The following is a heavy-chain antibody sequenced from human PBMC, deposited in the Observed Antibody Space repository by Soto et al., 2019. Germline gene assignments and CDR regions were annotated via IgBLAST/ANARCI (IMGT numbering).Heavy chain of an antibody. Sequence: GGSLRLSCAASGFTFSSYAMHWVRQAPGKGLEWVAVISYDGSNKYYADSVKGRFTISRDNSKNTLYLQMNSLRAEDTAVYYCATDKGDFWRGYYTPVSYGMDVWGQGTTVTVSS. J-gene: IGHJ6*02. D-gene: IGHD3-3*01. V-gene: IGHV3-30-3*01. CDR1: GFTFSSYA. CDR2: ISYDGSNK. CDR3: ATDKGDFWRGYYTPVSYGMDV.